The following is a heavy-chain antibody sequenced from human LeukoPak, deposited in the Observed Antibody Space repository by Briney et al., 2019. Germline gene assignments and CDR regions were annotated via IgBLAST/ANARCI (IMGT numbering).Heavy chain of an antibody. CDR3: ARRGSGDGSGWYSLYYYYYMDV. Sequence: SETLSLTCAVYGGSFSGYYWSWIRQPPGKGLEWIGEINHSGSTNYNPPLKSRVTISVDTSKNQFSLKLSSVTAADTAVYYCARRGSGDGSGWYSLYYYYYMDVWGKGTTVTISS. J-gene: IGHJ6*03. CDR2: INHSGST. D-gene: IGHD6-19*01. CDR1: GGSFSGYY. V-gene: IGHV4-34*01.